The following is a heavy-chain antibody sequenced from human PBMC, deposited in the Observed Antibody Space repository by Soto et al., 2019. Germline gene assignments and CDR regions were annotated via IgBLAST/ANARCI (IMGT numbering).Heavy chain of an antibody. J-gene: IGHJ3*02. CDR1: GVSISSSNW. CDR2: IYHSGSI. D-gene: IGHD6-6*01. CDR3: ARLADI. V-gene: IGHV4-4*02. Sequence: QVQLQESGPGLVKPSGTLSLTCAVSGVSISSSNWWSWVRQPPGKGLEWLGEIYHSGSINYNPSLSSRVTLSVDKYKNQFSLKLSSVTAVETAVYYCARLADIWGQGKMVTVSS.